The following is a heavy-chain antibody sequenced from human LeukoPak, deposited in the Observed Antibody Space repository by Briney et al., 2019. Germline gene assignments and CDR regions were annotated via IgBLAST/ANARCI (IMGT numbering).Heavy chain of an antibody. Sequence: PSETLSLTCTVSGGSVSSGSYYWSWIQQPPGKGLEWIGYIYYSGSTNYNPSLKSRVTISVDTSKNQFSLKLSSVTAADTAVYYCARRGKYDFLTLGFDPWGQGTLVTVSS. V-gene: IGHV4-61*01. CDR3: ARRGKYDFLTLGFDP. CDR2: IYYSGST. CDR1: GGSVSSGSYY. J-gene: IGHJ5*02. D-gene: IGHD3-3*01.